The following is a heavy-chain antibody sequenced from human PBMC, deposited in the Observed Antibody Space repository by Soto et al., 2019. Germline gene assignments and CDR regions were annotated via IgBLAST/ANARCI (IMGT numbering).Heavy chain of an antibody. CDR1: GYTFTNYA. V-gene: IGHV1-3*01. D-gene: IGHD3-16*01. CDR2: ITAGNGNT. CDR3: ASRGGGFFDY. Sequence: QVQLVQSGAEVKKPGASVKVSCKASGYTFTNYAIHWVRQAPGQRLEWMGWITAGNGNTKYSQQFQGRVTITRDTPASTAYRELSSLRSGDTALFYSASRGGGFFDYWGQGTLVTVSS. J-gene: IGHJ4*02.